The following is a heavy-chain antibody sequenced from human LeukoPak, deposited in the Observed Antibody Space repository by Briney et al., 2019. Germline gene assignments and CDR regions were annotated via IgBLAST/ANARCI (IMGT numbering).Heavy chain of an antibody. CDR2: IIPILGIA. CDR3: ARDGGAHSSGWYFDY. J-gene: IGHJ4*01. D-gene: IGHD6-19*01. V-gene: IGHV1-69*04. Sequence: SAKVSCKASGGTFSSYAISWVRQAPGQGLEWMGRIIPILGIANYAQKFQGRVTITADKSTSTAYMELSSLRSEDTAVYYCARDGGAHSSGWYFDYWGQGTLVTVSS. CDR1: GGTFSSYA.